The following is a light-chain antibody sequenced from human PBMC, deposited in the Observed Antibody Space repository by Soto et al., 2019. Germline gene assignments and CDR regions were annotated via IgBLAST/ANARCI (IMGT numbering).Light chain of an antibody. J-gene: IGLJ3*02. Sequence: QSVLTQSPSASGTPGQRLVISCSGRSSNIGSNYVYWYQQLPGTAPKLLIYANDQRPSEVPDRFSGSKSGTSASLAISGLRSEDDAAYYCAAWDDSLGGSWVFGGGTQLTVL. CDR2: AND. V-gene: IGLV1-47*02. CDR1: SSNIGSNY. CDR3: AAWDDSLGGSWV.